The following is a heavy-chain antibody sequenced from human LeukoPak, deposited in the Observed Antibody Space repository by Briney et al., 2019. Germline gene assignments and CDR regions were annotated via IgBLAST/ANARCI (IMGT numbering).Heavy chain of an antibody. CDR1: GDSVSSNSAA. Sequence: SQTLSLTCAISGDSVSSNSAAWNWIRPSPSRGLECLGRTYYRSKWYIDYAISVKGRITINPDTSKNQFSLQLNSVTPEDTAVYYCVRGAGALDTWGQGTTVTVSS. CDR3: VRGAGALDT. D-gene: IGHD6-19*01. J-gene: IGHJ3*02. CDR2: TYYRSKWYI. V-gene: IGHV6-1*01.